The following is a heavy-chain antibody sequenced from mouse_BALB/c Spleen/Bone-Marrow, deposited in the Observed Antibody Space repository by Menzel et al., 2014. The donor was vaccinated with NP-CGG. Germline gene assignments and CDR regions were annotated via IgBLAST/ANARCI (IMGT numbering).Heavy chain of an antibody. V-gene: IGHV1-63*02. D-gene: IGHD2-14*01. CDR2: IYPGGGYT. Sequence: VQLVESGAELVRPGTSVRISCKASGYTFTNYWLGWVKQRPGHGLEWIGDIYPGGGYTNYNEKFKGKATLTADTSSSTAYMQLSSLTSEDSAVYFWAILACRYDEGLYAMDYWGQGTSVTVSA. J-gene: IGHJ4*01. CDR1: GYTFTNYW. CDR3: AILACRYDEGLYAMDY.